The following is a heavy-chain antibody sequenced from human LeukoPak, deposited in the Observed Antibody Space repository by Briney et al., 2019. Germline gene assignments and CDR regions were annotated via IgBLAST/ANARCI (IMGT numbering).Heavy chain of an antibody. J-gene: IGHJ5*02. CDR2: IYNSGST. Sequence: PSETLSLTCTVSGGSISSYYWSWIRQPAGKGLEWIARIYNSGSTNYNPSLKSRVTMSVDTSKNQFSLKLSSVTAADTAVYYCARVAKGCTNGVCYTEWFDPWGQGTLVTVSS. CDR1: GGSISSYY. CDR3: ARVAKGCTNGVCYTEWFDP. D-gene: IGHD2-8*01. V-gene: IGHV4-4*07.